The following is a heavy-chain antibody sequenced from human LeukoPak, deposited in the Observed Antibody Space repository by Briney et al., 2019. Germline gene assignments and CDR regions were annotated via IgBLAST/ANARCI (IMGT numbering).Heavy chain of an antibody. V-gene: IGHV1-46*01. Sequence: GASVEVSCKASGYTFTSYYMHWVRQAPGQGLEWMGIINPSGGSTSYAQKFQGRVTMTRDTSTSTVYMELSSLRSEDTAVYYCARAQRWLQPFDYWGQGTLVTVSS. CDR2: INPSGGST. J-gene: IGHJ4*02. D-gene: IGHD5-24*01. CDR1: GYTFTSYY. CDR3: ARAQRWLQPFDY.